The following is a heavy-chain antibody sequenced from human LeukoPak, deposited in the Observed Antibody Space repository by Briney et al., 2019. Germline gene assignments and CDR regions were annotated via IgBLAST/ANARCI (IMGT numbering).Heavy chain of an antibody. CDR2: ISSSGSTI. CDR1: GFIYSSYA. D-gene: IGHD2-2*01. CDR3: ARGNLGWAMPHLKRGMLV. V-gene: IGHV3-48*03. Sequence: GGSLRLSCAASGFIYSSYAMNWVRQAPGKGLEWVSYISSSGSTIYYADSVKGRFTISRDNAKNSLYLQMNSLRAEDTAVYYCARGNLGWAMPHLKRGMLVWGQGTTVTVSS. J-gene: IGHJ6*02.